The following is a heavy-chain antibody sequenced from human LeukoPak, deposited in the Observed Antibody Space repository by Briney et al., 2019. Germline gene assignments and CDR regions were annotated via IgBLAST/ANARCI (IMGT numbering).Heavy chain of an antibody. Sequence: GGPLRLSCAASGFTFSSYAMHWVRQAPGKGLEWVAVISYDGSIKYYADSVKGRFTISRDNSKNTLYLQMNSLRAEDTAVYYCASVYNYGMDVWGQGTTVIVSS. CDR3: ASVYNYGMDV. V-gene: IGHV3-30-3*01. J-gene: IGHJ6*02. CDR2: ISYDGSIK. CDR1: GFTFSSYA.